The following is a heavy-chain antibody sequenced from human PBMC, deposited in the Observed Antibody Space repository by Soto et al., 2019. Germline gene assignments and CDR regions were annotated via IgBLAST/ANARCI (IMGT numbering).Heavy chain of an antibody. J-gene: IGHJ4*02. V-gene: IGHV1-18*01. CDR1: GYSFTSYG. CDR2: ISTYNGDT. Sequence: QVQLVQSGAEVKKPGASVKVSCKASGYSFTSYGISWVRQAPGQGLEWMGWISTYNGDTNYAQKLQGRLTMTTDTSTSTAYMELRSLRSDDTVVYFCARDLNSASYYNDWGQGPLVTVSS. CDR3: ARDLNSASYYND. D-gene: IGHD1-26*01.